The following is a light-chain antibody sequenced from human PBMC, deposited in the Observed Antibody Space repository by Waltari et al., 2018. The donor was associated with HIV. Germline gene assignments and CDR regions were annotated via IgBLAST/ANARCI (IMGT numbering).Light chain of an antibody. CDR2: SND. V-gene: IGLV1-44*01. CDR3: SSYTNSDILL. CDR1: RSNIGSKT. Sequence: QSVLTQPPSASGPPGQRVTISCSGSRSNIGSKTVNWYQQLPGTAPKLLIYSNDQRPSGVPDRFSGSKSGTSASLAISGLQSEDEAGYYCSSYTNSDILLFGGGTKLTVL. J-gene: IGLJ2*01.